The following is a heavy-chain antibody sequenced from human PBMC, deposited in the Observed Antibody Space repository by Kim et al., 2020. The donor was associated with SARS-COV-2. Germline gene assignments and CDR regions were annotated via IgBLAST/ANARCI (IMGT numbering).Heavy chain of an antibody. CDR2: ISYDGSNK. CDR1: GFTFSSYG. Sequence: GGSLRLSCAASGFTFSSYGMHWVRQAPGKGLEWVAVISYDGSNKYYADSVKGRFTISRDNSKNSLYLQMNSLRAEDTAVYYCAREAYYYGSLDYWGQGTLVTFSS. J-gene: IGHJ4*02. V-gene: IGHV3-33*05. CDR3: AREAYYYGSLDY. D-gene: IGHD3-10*01.